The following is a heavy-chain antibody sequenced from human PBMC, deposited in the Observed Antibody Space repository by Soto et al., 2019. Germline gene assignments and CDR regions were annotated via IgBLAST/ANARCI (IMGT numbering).Heavy chain of an antibody. CDR2: IRSKAYGGTT. CDR3: TRDTYYYGSGSYTYYYYYMDV. V-gene: IGHV3-49*03. Sequence: GSLRLSCTASGFTFGDYAMSWFRQAPGKGLEWVGFIRSKAYGGTTEYAASVKGRFTISRDDSKSIAYLQMNSLKTEDTAVYYCTRDTYYYGSGSYTYYYYYMDVWGKGTTVTVSS. CDR1: GFTFGDYA. D-gene: IGHD3-10*01. J-gene: IGHJ6*03.